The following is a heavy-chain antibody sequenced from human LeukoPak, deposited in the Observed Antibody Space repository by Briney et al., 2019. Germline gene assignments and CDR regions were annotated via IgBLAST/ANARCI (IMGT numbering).Heavy chain of an antibody. CDR3: ARDRSTYYDILTGYPGPADP. CDR1: GFTFSSYG. CDR2: IRYDGSNK. Sequence: PGGSLRLSCAASGFTFSSYGMHWVRQAPGKGLEWVAFIRYDGSNKYYADSVKGRFTISRDNSKNTLYLQMNSLRAEDTAVYYCARDRSTYYDILTGYPGPADPWGQGTLVTVSS. V-gene: IGHV3-30*02. J-gene: IGHJ5*02. D-gene: IGHD3-9*01.